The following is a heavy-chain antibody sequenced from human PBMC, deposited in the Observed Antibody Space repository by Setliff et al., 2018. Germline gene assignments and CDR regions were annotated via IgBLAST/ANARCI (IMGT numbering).Heavy chain of an antibody. Sequence: GASVKVSCKVSGYTLTELSMHWVRQAPGKGLEWMGGFDPEDGETIYAQKFQGGVTMTEDTSTDTAYMELSSLRSEDTAVYYCATGGRFLEWLGPVTWWFDPWGQGTLVTVSS. CDR2: FDPEDGET. V-gene: IGHV1-24*01. D-gene: IGHD3-3*01. J-gene: IGHJ5*02. CDR3: ATGGRFLEWLGPVTWWFDP. CDR1: GYTLTELS.